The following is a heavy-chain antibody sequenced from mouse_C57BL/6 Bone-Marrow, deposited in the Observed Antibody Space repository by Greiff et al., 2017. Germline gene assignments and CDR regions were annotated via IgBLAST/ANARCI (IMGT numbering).Heavy chain of an antibody. Sequence: EVQLVQSGGGLVKPGGSLKLSCAASGFTFSSYAMSWVRQTPETRLEWVATISADGSYTYYPDNVTGRFTISSDDAKNNLYLHMSHLKSEDTAMYYYARDWDVDYWGQGTLVTVSS. V-gene: IGHV5-4*01. CDR2: ISADGSYT. D-gene: IGHD4-1*01. CDR1: GFTFSSYA. J-gene: IGHJ3*01. CDR3: ARDWDVDY.